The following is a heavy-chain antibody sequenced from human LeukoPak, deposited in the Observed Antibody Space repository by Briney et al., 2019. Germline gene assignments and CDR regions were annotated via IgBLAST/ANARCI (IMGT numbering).Heavy chain of an antibody. Sequence: PGGSLRLSCAASGFTFSSYSMNWVRQAPGKGLEWVSYISSSSSTIYYADSVKGRFTISRDNAENSLYLQMNSLRAEDTAVYYCARSTWLYYYGSGSLNWFDPWGQGTLVTVSS. J-gene: IGHJ5*02. CDR1: GFTFSSYS. D-gene: IGHD3-10*01. CDR2: ISSSSSTI. V-gene: IGHV3-48*01. CDR3: ARSTWLYYYGSGSLNWFDP.